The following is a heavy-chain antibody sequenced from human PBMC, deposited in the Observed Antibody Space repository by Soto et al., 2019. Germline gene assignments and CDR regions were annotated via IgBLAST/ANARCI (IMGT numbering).Heavy chain of an antibody. CDR3: ARGLDYGDLVYYFDY. CDR2: INAGNGNT. D-gene: IGHD4-17*01. CDR1: GYTFTSYA. V-gene: IGHV1-3*01. J-gene: IGHJ4*02. Sequence: WASVKVSCKASGYTFTSYAMHWVRQAPGQRLEWMGWINAGNGNTKYSQKFQGRVTITRDTSASTAYMELSSLRSEDTAVYYCARGLDYGDLVYYFDYWGQGTLVTVSS.